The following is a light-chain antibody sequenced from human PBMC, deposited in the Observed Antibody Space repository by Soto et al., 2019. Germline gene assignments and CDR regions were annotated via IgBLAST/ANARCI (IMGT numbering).Light chain of an antibody. CDR3: SSYTTSSTRV. Sequence: SVLTHPASVSGSPGQSIAISCTGSSSDIGIYKYVSWYQQHPGKVPKLIIYEVTNRPSGVSNRFSGSKSGNTASLTISGLQAEDEADYYCSSYTTSSTRVFGPGTKVTVL. CDR2: EVT. J-gene: IGLJ1*01. CDR1: SSDIGIYKY. V-gene: IGLV2-14*01.